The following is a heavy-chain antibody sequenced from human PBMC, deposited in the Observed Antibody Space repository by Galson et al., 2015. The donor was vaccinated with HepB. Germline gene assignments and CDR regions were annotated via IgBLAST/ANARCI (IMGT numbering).Heavy chain of an antibody. CDR2: ISWDGTST. CDR1: GFTFDDYA. V-gene: IGHV3-43*01. J-gene: IGHJ4*02. D-gene: IGHD6-13*01. CDR3: AKDNSTSWYAGNYFDY. Sequence: LRLSCAASGFTFDDYAIHWVRQAPGKGLEWVSLISWDGTSTKYADSVKGRFTISRDNSKNSLFLQMSSLRTEDTALYYCAKDNSTSWYAGNYFDYWGQGTLVTVSS.